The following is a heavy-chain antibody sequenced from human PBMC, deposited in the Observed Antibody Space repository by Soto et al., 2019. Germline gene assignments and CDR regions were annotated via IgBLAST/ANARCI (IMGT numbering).Heavy chain of an antibody. V-gene: IGHV3-23*01. CDR2: LTSRGTT. Sequence: LRLSCEASEFTFSSYAMSWVRQAPGRGLEWVSTLTSRGTTFYADSVKGRFTISRDNSKNTLSLQMHSLRTEDTALYYCAKRATTVPTPGNYFDCWGQGTLVTVSS. CDR1: EFTFSSYA. D-gene: IGHD2-15*01. J-gene: IGHJ4*02. CDR3: AKRATTVPTPGNYFDC.